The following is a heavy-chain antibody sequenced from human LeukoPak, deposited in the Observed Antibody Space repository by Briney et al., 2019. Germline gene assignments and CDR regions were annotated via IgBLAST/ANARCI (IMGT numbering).Heavy chain of an antibody. V-gene: IGHV3-30*02. Sequence: PGGSLRLSCAASGFTFSSYGMHWVRQAPGKGLEWVAFIRYDGNNKYYADSVKGRFTISRDNSKNTLYLQVNSLRAEDTAVYYCAKDITMIVVISTPFDNWGQGTLVTVAS. D-gene: IGHD3-22*01. CDR3: AKDITMIVVISTPFDN. CDR1: GFTFSSYG. CDR2: IRYDGNNK. J-gene: IGHJ4*02.